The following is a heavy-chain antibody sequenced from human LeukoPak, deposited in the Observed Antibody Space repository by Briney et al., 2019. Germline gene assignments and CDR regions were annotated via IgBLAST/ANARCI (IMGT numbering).Heavy chain of an antibody. D-gene: IGHD3-10*01. J-gene: IGHJ4*02. Sequence: GGSLRLSCAASGLTVSGKYMMWVRQAPGKGLEWVSLIYSGGRPYYADSVRGRFTISRDTSKNTLFLQMSSLRAEDTALYYCATDGTYGQGYFDFWGLGTLVTVCS. V-gene: IGHV3-53*01. CDR3: ATDGTYGQGYFDF. CDR2: IYSGGRP. CDR1: GLTVSGKY.